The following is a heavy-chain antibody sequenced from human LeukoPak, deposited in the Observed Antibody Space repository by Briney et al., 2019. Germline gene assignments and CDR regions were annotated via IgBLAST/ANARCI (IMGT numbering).Heavy chain of an antibody. CDR1: GGSLSSYY. D-gene: IGHD6-13*01. Sequence: PSETLSLTCTVSGGSLSSYYWSWIRQPPGKGLEWIGYIYYSGSTNYNPSLKSRVTISVDTSKNQFALKLSSVTAADTAVYYCARWSSSWESFDYWGQGTLVTVSS. CDR3: ARWSSSWESFDY. V-gene: IGHV4-59*13. CDR2: IYYSGST. J-gene: IGHJ4*02.